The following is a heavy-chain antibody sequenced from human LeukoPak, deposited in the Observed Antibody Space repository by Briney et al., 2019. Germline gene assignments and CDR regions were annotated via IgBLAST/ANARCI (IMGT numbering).Heavy chain of an antibody. D-gene: IGHD3-22*01. V-gene: IGHV3-33*01. CDR1: GFTFNTYA. CDR2: IWYDGSNK. J-gene: IGHJ3*02. Sequence: KPGGSLRLSCAASGFTFNTYAMHWVRQAPGKGLEWVAVIWYDGSNKYYVESVKGRFTISRDNSKNTLYLQMNSLRAEDTAVYYCVRDKWRSGYSNTFDMWGQGTMVTVSS. CDR3: VRDKWRSGYSNTFDM.